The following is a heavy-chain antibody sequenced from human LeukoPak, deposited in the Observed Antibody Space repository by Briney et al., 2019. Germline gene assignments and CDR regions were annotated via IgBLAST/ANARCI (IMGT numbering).Heavy chain of an antibody. CDR3: AKDMQLGGYYYYYGMDV. CDR2: ISYDGSNK. Sequence: PGGSLRLSCAASGFTFSSYGMHWVRQAQGTGLEWVAVISYDGSNKYYADSVKGRFTISRDNSKNTLYLQMNSLRAEDTAVYYCAKDMQLGGYYYYYGMDVWGQGTTVTVSS. J-gene: IGHJ6*02. CDR1: GFTFSSYG. V-gene: IGHV3-30*18. D-gene: IGHD6-6*01.